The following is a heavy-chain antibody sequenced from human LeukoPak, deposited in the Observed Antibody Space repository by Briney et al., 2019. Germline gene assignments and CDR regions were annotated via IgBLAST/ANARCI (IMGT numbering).Heavy chain of an antibody. CDR1: GGSFCSSA. CDR2: IIPIFDTA. Sequence: ASVKVSCKASGGSFCSSAISWVRQAPGQGLEWMGGIIPIFDTANYAQKFQGRVTITADESTSTAYMELSSLRSEDTAVYYCARSPYDSSGYHLSHYFDYWGQGTLVTVSS. V-gene: IGHV1-69*13. CDR3: ARSPYDSSGYHLSHYFDY. D-gene: IGHD3-22*01. J-gene: IGHJ4*02.